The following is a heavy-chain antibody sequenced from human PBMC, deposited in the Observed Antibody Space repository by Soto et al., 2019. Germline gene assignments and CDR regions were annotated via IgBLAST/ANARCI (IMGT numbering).Heavy chain of an antibody. CDR3: LVAGLPFEY. D-gene: IGHD6-19*01. CDR1: GYTFTGYY. Sequence: QVQLVQSGAEVKKPGASVKVSCKTSGYTFTGYYIHWVRQAPGQGLEWMGLISPHSGGTNYAQRFQGRLTLTTDTSSSTAYMDLTRLRFDDTAVYYCLVAGLPFEYWGQGTLVTVSS. CDR2: ISPHSGGT. J-gene: IGHJ4*02. V-gene: IGHV1-2*02.